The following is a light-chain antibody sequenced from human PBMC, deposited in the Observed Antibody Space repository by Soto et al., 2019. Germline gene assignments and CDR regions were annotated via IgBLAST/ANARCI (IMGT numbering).Light chain of an antibody. CDR2: DSS. J-gene: IGKJ1*01. CDR3: QQYGRPPKT. V-gene: IGKV3-20*01. CDR1: QSISSSRY. Sequence: EIVLTQSPGTLSLSPGERSTLSCRASQSISSSRYVAWYQQKPGQAPRLLIYDSSIRATGIPDRFSGSGSGTDFTLTISRLEPEDFAVYFCQQYGRPPKTFGLGTKV.